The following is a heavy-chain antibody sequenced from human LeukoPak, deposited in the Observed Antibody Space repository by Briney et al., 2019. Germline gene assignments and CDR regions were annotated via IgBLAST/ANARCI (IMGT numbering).Heavy chain of an antibody. D-gene: IGHD3-3*01. CDR1: GFTFNNYA. CDR3: AKVWDGYTEYYFGVFDY. Sequence: GGSLRLSCAASGFTFNNYAMSWVRQAPGKGLEWVSTISGSGGSTNYADSVKGRFTISRDNSRNTLYLQMNSLRAEDTAVYYCAKVWDGYTEYYFGVFDYWGQGTLVTVSS. J-gene: IGHJ4*02. V-gene: IGHV3-23*01. CDR2: ISGSGGST.